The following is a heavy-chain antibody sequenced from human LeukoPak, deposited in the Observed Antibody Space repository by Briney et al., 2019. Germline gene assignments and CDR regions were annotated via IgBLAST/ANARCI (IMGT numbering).Heavy chain of an antibody. V-gene: IGHV3-30*02. J-gene: IGHJ4*02. D-gene: IGHD6-19*01. CDR2: VRYDSSNK. CDR1: GFTFSGYG. CDR3: ARQTYSSGWFLDS. Sequence: GGSLRLSCAASGFTFSGYGMHWVRQAPGKGLEWVAFVRYDSSNKYYADSVKGRFTVSRDNSKNMLYLQMNSLRAEDTALYYCARQTYSSGWFLDSWGQGTLVTVSS.